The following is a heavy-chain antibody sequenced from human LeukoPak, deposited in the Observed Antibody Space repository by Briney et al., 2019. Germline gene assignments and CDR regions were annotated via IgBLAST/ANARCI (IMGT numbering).Heavy chain of an antibody. Sequence: ASVKVSCKASGYTFTSYGISWVRQAPGQGLEWMGWISAYNGNTNYAQKLQGRVTMTEDTSTDTAYMELSSLRSEDTAVYYCATFGLDYYYYYMDVWGKGTTVTVSS. CDR2: ISAYNGNT. D-gene: IGHD3-10*01. V-gene: IGHV1-18*01. CDR3: ATFGLDYYYYYMDV. J-gene: IGHJ6*03. CDR1: GYTFTSYG.